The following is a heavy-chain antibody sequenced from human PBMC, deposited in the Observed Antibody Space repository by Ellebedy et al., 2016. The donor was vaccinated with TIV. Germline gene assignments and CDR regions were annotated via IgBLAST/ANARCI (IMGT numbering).Heavy chain of an antibody. CDR2: IYYSGST. Sequence: LTLSCTVSGGSISSAGYYWSWIRQHSGKGLEWIGYIYYSGSTYYNPSLKSRVTISVDTSKNQFSLKLSSVTAADTAVYYCARGVSYWGQGTLVPVSS. J-gene: IGHJ4*02. D-gene: IGHD3-22*01. CDR3: ARGVSY. V-gene: IGHV4-31*03. CDR1: GGSISSAGYY.